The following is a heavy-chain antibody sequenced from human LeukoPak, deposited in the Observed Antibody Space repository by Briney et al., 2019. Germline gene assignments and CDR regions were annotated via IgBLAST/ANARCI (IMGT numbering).Heavy chain of an antibody. D-gene: IGHD3-22*01. CDR1: GFTVSSNY. Sequence: PGGSLRLSCAASGFTVSSNYLSWVRQAPGKALEWVSVIYSGGRTYYAASVMGRFTISRDNSKNTLYLQMNSLRAEDTAVYYCAKDGSSGYGMDVWGQGTTVTVSS. CDR3: AKDGSSGYGMDV. V-gene: IGHV3-53*01. J-gene: IGHJ6*02. CDR2: IYSGGRT.